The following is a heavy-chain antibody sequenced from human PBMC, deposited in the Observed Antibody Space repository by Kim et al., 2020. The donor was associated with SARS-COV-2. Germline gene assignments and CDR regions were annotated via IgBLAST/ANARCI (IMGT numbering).Heavy chain of an antibody. Sequence: SVKVSCKASGGTFSSYAISWVRQAPGQGLEWMGGIIPIFGTANYAQKFQGRVTITADASMSTAYMELSSLRSEDTAVYYCARDLGHGYSYGPFGYWGQGTLVTVSS. V-gene: IGHV1-69*13. CDR3: ARDLGHGYSYGPFGY. J-gene: IGHJ4*02. CDR1: GGTFSSYA. D-gene: IGHD5-18*01. CDR2: IIPIFGTA.